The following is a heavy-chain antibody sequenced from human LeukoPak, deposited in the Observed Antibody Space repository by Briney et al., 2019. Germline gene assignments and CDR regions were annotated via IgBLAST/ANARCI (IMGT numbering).Heavy chain of an antibody. D-gene: IGHD5-18*01. V-gene: IGHV3-21*01. J-gene: IGHJ3*02. CDR3: AREGIQLWSRDAFDI. CDR1: GLTFSSYA. CDR2: ISSSSSYI. Sequence: GGSLRLSCAASGLTFSSYAMSWVRQAPGKGLEWVSSISSSSSYIYYADSVKGRFTISRDNAKNSLYLQMNSLRAEDTAVYYCAREGIQLWSRDAFDIWGQGTMVTVSS.